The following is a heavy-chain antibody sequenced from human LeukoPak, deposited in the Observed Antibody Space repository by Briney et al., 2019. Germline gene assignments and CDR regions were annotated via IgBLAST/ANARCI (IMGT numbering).Heavy chain of an antibody. CDR1: GYTFTGYY. Sequence: ASVKVSCTASGYTFTGYYMHWVRQAPGQGLEWMGWINPNSGGTNYAQKFQGRVTMTRDTSISTAYMELSRLRSDDTAVYYCARDRGGYDSFDYWGQGTLVTVSS. J-gene: IGHJ4*02. V-gene: IGHV1-2*02. D-gene: IGHD5-12*01. CDR3: ARDRGGYDSFDY. CDR2: INPNSGGT.